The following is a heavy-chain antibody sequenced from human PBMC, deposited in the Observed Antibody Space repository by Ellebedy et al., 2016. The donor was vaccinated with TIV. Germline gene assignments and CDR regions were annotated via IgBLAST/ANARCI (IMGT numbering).Heavy chain of an antibody. J-gene: IGHJ6*02. CDR3: ARQRDQYHDSSGYAILDV. V-gene: IGHV4-31*03. CDR2: IYYSGST. Sequence: SETLSLTCTVSGGSISSGGYYWSWIRQHPGKGLEWIGYIYYSGSTYYNPSLKSRVTISVDTSKNQFSLKLSSVTAADTAVYYCARQRDQYHDSSGYAILDVWGQGTTVTVSS. CDR1: GGSISSGGYY. D-gene: IGHD3-22*01.